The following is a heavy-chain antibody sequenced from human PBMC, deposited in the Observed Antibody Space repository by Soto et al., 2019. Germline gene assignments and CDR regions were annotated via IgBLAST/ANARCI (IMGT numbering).Heavy chain of an antibody. V-gene: IGHV3-7*01. CDR3: ARDGSGSYYNYYYGMDV. CDR2: IKQDGSEK. Sequence: GGSLRLSCAASGFTFSSYWMSWVRQAPGKXLEWVANIKQDGSEKYYVDSVKGRFTISRDNAKNSLYLQMNSLRAEDTAVYYCARDGSGSYYNYYYGMDVWDQGTTVTVSS. J-gene: IGHJ6*02. D-gene: IGHD3-10*01. CDR1: GFTFSSYW.